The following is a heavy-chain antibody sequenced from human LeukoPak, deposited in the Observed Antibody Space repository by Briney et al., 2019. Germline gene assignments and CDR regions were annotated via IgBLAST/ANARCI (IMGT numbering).Heavy chain of an antibody. CDR3: ARIPPAQLYDYVWGSYRYWGYYFDY. V-gene: IGHV4-34*01. Sequence: SETLSLTCAVYGGSFSGYYWSWIRQPPGKGLEWIGEINHSGSTNYNPSLKSRVTISVDTSKNQFSLKLSSVTAVDTAVYYCARIPPAQLYDYVWGSYRYWGYYFDYWGQGTLVTVSP. D-gene: IGHD3-16*02. CDR1: GGSFSGYY. CDR2: INHSGST. J-gene: IGHJ4*02.